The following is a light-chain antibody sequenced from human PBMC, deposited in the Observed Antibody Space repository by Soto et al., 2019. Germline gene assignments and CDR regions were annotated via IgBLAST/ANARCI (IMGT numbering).Light chain of an antibody. CDR3: QHYHYLAT. Sequence: DTHMTQSPSTLSASVGDRVTITCRASQSISSALAWYQLKPGKAPKVLIYEESSLQTGVPSRFGGSGSGTEFTLTISNLQPDDFASYYCQHYHYLATFGQGTRVEIK. CDR2: EES. CDR1: QSISSA. V-gene: IGKV1-5*03. J-gene: IGKJ1*01.